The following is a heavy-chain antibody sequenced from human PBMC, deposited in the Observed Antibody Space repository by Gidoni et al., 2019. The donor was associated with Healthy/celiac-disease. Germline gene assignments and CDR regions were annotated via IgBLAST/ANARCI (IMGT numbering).Heavy chain of an antibody. Sequence: QVQLQQWGAGLLKPSEPLSLPCAVYGGSFSGYYWSWIRQPPGKGLEWTGEINHSGSTNYNPALKSRVTISVDTSKNQFSLKLSSVTAADTAVYYCASLKNYYGSGSYLATPPPYYYYGMDVWGQGTTVTVSS. CDR3: ASLKNYYGSGSYLATPPPYYYYGMDV. D-gene: IGHD3-10*01. CDR1: GGSFSGYY. CDR2: INHSGST. J-gene: IGHJ6*02. V-gene: IGHV4-34*01.